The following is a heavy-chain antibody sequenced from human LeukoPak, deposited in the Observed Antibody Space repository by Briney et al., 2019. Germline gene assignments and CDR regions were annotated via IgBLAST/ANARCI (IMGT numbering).Heavy chain of an antibody. J-gene: IGHJ3*02. CDR3: ARVSSGWSDAFDI. CDR2: IYYSGST. V-gene: IGHV4-59*01. D-gene: IGHD6-19*01. Sequence: PSETLSLTCTVSGGSIGSFYWSWIRQPPGKGLEWIGYIYYSGSTNYNPSLKSRVTISVDTSKNQFSLKLSSVTAADTAVYYCARVSSGWSDAFDIWGQGTMVTVSS. CDR1: GGSIGSFY.